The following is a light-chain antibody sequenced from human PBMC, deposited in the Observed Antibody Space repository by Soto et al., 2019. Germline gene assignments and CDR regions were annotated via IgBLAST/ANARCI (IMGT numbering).Light chain of an antibody. CDR3: QQYGSSPT. CDR1: QSVSSTS. Sequence: EIXLTQSPGTLSLSPGERATLSCRASQSVSSTSLAWYQQKPGQAPRLLIYGASNRATGIPDRFSGSGSGADFTLTISRLEPEDFAVYYCQQYGSSPTFGQGTKVDIK. CDR2: GAS. J-gene: IGKJ1*01. V-gene: IGKV3-20*01.